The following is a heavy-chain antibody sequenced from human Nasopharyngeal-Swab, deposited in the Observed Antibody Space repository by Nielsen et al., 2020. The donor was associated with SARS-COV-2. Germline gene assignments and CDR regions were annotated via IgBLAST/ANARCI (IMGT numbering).Heavy chain of an antibody. CDR1: GFTFSSYA. J-gene: IGHJ4*02. CDR2: ISGSGGST. D-gene: IGHD4-17*01. V-gene: IGHV3-23*01. Sequence: GESLKISCAASGFTFSSYAMSWVRQAPGKGLEWASAISGSGGSTYYADSVKGRFTISRDNSKNTLYLQMNSLRAEDTAVYYCAKDLHWGGDYNYWGQGTLVTVSS. CDR3: AKDLHWGGDYNY.